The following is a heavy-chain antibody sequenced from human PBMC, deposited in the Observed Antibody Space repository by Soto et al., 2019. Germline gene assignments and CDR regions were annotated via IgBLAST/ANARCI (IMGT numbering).Heavy chain of an antibody. CDR2: ISSSSSYI. CDR3: AREEWGSYSSSQNWFDP. CDR1: GFTFSSYS. D-gene: IGHD6-13*01. J-gene: IGHJ5*02. Sequence: PGGSLRLSCAASGFTFSSYSMNWVRQAPGKGLEWVSSISSSSSYIYYADSVKGRFTISRDNAKNLLYLQMNSLRAEDTAVYYCAREEWGSYSSSQNWFDPWGQGTLVTVSS. V-gene: IGHV3-21*01.